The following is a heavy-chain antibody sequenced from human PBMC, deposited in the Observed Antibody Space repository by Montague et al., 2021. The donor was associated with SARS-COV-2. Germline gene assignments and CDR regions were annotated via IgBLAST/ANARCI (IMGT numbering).Heavy chain of an antibody. Sequence: SETLSLTCTVSGGSISSGSYYWSWIRQPAGKGLEWIGRIYTSGSTNYNPSLKSRVTISVDTSKNKFSLKLSSVTAADTAVYYCAGADFWSGYLYFAYWGQGTLVTVSS. CDR3: AGADFWSGYLYFAY. V-gene: IGHV4-61*02. CDR2: IYTSGST. J-gene: IGHJ4*02. CDR1: GGSISSGSYY. D-gene: IGHD3-3*01.